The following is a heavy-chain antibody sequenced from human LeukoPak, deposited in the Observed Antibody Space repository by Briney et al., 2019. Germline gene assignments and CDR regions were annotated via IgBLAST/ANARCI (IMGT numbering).Heavy chain of an antibody. Sequence: GGSLRLSCAASGFAFSSSWMHWVRQTPGKGLVWVSRINSGGSGTTYADSVEGRFTISRDNAKNMLYLQMNSLRADDTAVYYCATSLGPLAEYWGQGTLVTVSS. CDR3: ATSLGPLAEY. D-gene: IGHD7-27*01. V-gene: IGHV3-74*01. CDR1: GFAFSSSW. CDR2: INSGGSGT. J-gene: IGHJ4*02.